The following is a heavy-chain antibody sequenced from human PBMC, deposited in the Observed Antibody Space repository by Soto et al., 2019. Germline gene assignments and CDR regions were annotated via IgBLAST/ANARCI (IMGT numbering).Heavy chain of an antibody. CDR3: AKGTYYDYIWGSYRYPDY. D-gene: IGHD3-16*02. CDR2: ISYDGSNK. J-gene: IGHJ4*02. Sequence: QVQLVESGGGVVQPGRSLRLSCAASGFTFSSYGMHWVRQAPGKGLEWVAVISYDGSNKYYADSVKGRYTISRDNSKNTLYLQMNSLRAEDTAVYYCAKGTYYDYIWGSYRYPDYWGQGTLVTVSS. V-gene: IGHV3-30*18. CDR1: GFTFSSYG.